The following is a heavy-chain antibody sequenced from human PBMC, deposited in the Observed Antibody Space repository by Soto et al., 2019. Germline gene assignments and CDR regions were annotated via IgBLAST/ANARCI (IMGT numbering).Heavy chain of an antibody. CDR3: ASSMGRGGNDY. V-gene: IGHV3-7*05. CDR2: IKTDGSEK. CDR1: GFTFSDYW. D-gene: IGHD3-10*01. J-gene: IGHJ4*02. Sequence: EVQLVESGGGLVQPGGSLRLSCAASGFTFSDYWMSWVRQAPGKGLECVANIKTDGSEKYYVDPVKGRFTISRDNAKNSLYMPMNSLRGEDTAVYSCASSMGRGGNDYWGQGTLVAVSS.